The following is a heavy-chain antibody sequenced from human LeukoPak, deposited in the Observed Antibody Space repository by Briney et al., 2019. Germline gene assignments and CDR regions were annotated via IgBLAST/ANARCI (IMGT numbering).Heavy chain of an antibody. V-gene: IGHV1-24*01. CDR3: ATRYTVTTTASLTPPRYNWFDP. Sequence: ASVKVSCKVSGYTLSELSMHWVRQAPRKGLEWMGGFDPEDGETIYAQKFQGRVTMTEDTSTDTAYMELSSLRSEDTAVYYCATRYTVTTTASLTPPRYNWFDPWGQGTLVTVSS. D-gene: IGHD4-17*01. J-gene: IGHJ5*02. CDR2: FDPEDGET. CDR1: GYTLSELS.